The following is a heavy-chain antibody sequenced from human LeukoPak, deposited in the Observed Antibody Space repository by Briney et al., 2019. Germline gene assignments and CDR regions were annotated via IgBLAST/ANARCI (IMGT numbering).Heavy chain of an antibody. Sequence: GGSLRLSCVVAGFTFSRHGMHWVRQAPGKGLEWVSVISYDGANKYYRDSLKGRFTISRDNSKNTLYLQMNSLRAEDTAVYYCAKRRLSGNSLEEFDYWGQGTLVTVSS. V-gene: IGHV3-30*18. J-gene: IGHJ4*02. CDR3: AKRRLSGNSLEEFDY. CDR2: ISYDGANK. D-gene: IGHD4-23*01. CDR1: GFTFSRHG.